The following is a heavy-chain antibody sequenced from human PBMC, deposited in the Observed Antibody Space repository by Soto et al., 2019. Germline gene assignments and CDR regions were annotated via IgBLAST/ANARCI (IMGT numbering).Heavy chain of an antibody. D-gene: IGHD3-16*02. J-gene: IGHJ5*02. CDR1: GETLYISV. CDR2: ISAYNGNT. Sequence: IGCEACGETLYISVISGSLKETGQRLEWMGWISAYNGNTNYAQKLQGRVTMTTDTSTSTAYMELRSLRSHDTAVYYVARDPSTPYYDYGWGSYRLYNWFDPWGQRTLVTVAS. CDR3: ARDPSTPYYDYGWGSYRLYNWFDP. V-gene: IGHV1-18*01.